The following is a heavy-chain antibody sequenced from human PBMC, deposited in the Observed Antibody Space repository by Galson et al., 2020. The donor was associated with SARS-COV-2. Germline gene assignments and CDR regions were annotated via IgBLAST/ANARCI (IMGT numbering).Heavy chain of an antibody. V-gene: IGHV4-31*03. Sequence: SETLTLTCTVSGGTISSGGYYWNWLRQHPGKGLEWIRYINNSGPTYSNPSLQRRITISIDTSKNQSPLKLSSVTAADTAVYYCARDLYYDSSGYDHYVDYWGQGTLVTVSS. J-gene: IGHJ4*02. CDR1: GGTISSGGYY. CDR2: INNSGPT. CDR3: ARDLYYDSSGYDHYVDY. D-gene: IGHD3-22*01.